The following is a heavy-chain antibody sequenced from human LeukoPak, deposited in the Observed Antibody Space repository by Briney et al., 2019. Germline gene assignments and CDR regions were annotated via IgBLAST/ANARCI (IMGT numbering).Heavy chain of an antibody. Sequence: SETLSLTCTVSGGSISSNYWSWIRQPPGKGLEWIGYIYYSGSTNYNPSLKGRVTISVHTSKNQFSLNLSSVTAADTALYYCARGFYDSSGYSTPFDFWGQGTLVTVSP. CDR1: GGSISSNY. V-gene: IGHV4-59*08. D-gene: IGHD3-22*01. CDR3: ARGFYDSSGYSTPFDF. J-gene: IGHJ4*02. CDR2: IYYSGST.